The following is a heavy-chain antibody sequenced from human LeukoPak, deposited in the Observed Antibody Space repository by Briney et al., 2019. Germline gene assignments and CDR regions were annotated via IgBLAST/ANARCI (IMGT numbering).Heavy chain of an antibody. D-gene: IGHD1-26*01. CDR2: ISSSSSTI. CDR1: GFTFSSYS. J-gene: IGHJ4*02. Sequence: GGSLRLSCAASGFTFSSYSMNWVRQAPGKGLEWVSYISSSSSTIYYAGSVKGRFTISRDNARNSLFLQMNSLRAEDTAVYYCARSRGSSGSYPFDYWGQGTLVTVSS. CDR3: ARSRGSSGSYPFDY. V-gene: IGHV3-48*01.